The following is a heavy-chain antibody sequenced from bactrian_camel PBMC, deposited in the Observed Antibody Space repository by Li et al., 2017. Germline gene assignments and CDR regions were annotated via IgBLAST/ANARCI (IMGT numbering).Heavy chain of an antibody. CDR2: ISPLGDSWNR. J-gene: IGHJ2*01. Sequence: VQLVESGGGSVQAGGTLRLSCAASGYFETSDCMGWFRQVPGKEREGVATISPLGDSWNRYYAASVKRRFTISQGNSKNTAYLQMNSLKPEDTATYYCVAARYCNEESGTLSLLRYLDIQGHGTLVTVSP. V-gene: IGHV3-3*01. CDR1: GYFETSDC. CDR3: VAARYCNEESGTLSLLRYLDI. D-gene: IGHD7*01.